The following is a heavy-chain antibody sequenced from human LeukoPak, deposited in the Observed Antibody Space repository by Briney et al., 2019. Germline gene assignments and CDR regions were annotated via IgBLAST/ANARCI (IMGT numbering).Heavy chain of an antibody. CDR1: GFTFSSYA. CDR2: ISGSGGST. V-gene: IGHV3-23*01. CDR3: ESLSYDFWSGAL. J-gene: IGHJ4*02. Sequence: QPGGSLRLSCAASGFTFSSYAMSWVRQAPGKGLEWVSAISGSGGSTYYVDSVKGRFTISRDNSKNTLYLQMNSLRAEDTAVYYCESLSYDFWSGALWGQGTLVTVSS. D-gene: IGHD3-3*01.